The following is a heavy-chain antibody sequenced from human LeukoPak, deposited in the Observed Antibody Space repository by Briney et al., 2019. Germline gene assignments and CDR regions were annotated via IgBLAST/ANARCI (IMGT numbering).Heavy chain of an antibody. Sequence: SETLSLTCTVSGGSVSSRSYFWGWIRQPPGKGLEWIGTIYFSGSTYYNPSLKSRVTISVDTSKNQFSLRLSSVTAADTAVYYCAREDGTTVVTVDYWGQGTLVTVSS. CDR2: IYFSGST. D-gene: IGHD4-23*01. J-gene: IGHJ4*02. CDR1: GGSVSSRSYF. V-gene: IGHV4-39*07. CDR3: AREDGTTVVTVDY.